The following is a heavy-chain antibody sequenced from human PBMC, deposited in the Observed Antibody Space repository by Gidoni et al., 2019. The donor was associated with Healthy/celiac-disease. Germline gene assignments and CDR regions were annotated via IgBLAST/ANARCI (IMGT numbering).Heavy chain of an antibody. Sequence: QVQLQESGPGLVKPSETLSLTFTVSGGSLSSYYWSWIRQPPGKGLELIGYINYSGGTNYNPSLKSRVTISVDTSKGQFSLILRSVTAADTAVYYCARANSYSFDYWGQGTLVTVSS. CDR1: GGSLSSYY. V-gene: IGHV4-59*01. CDR2: INYSGGT. D-gene: IGHD3-10*01. J-gene: IGHJ4*02. CDR3: ARANSYSFDY.